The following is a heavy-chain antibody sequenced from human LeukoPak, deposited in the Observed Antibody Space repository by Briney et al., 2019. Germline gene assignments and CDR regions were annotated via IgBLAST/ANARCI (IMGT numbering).Heavy chain of an antibody. CDR2: INHSGST. J-gene: IGHJ4*02. CDR3: ARRMVRGANDY. CDR1: GGSFSGYY. V-gene: IGHV4-34*01. D-gene: IGHD3-10*01. Sequence: SETLSLTCAVYGGSFSGYYWSWIRQPPGKGLEWIGEINHSGSTNYNPSLKSRVTISVDTSKNQFSLKLSSVTAADTAVYYCARRMVRGANDYWGQGTLVTVSS.